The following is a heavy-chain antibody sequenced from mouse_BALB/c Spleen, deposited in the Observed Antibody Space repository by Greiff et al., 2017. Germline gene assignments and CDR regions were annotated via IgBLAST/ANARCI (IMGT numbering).Heavy chain of an antibody. CDR3: ARAGATATFAY. CDR1: GYTFSSYW. V-gene: IGHV1-9*01. J-gene: IGHJ3*01. Sequence: VQLQQSGAELMKPGASVKISCKATGYTFSSYWIEWVKQRPGHGLEWIGEILPGSGSTNYNEKFKGKATFTADTSSNTAYMQLSSLTSEDSAVYYCARAGATATFAYWGQGTLVTVSA. CDR2: ILPGSGST. D-gene: IGHD1-2*01.